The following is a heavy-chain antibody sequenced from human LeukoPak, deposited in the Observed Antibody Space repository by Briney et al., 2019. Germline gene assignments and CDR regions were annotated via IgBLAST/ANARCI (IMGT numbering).Heavy chain of an antibody. CDR3: ATQIAVAGTVDY. J-gene: IGHJ4*02. CDR1: GFTFSSYA. V-gene: IGHV3-23*01. Sequence: PGGSLRLSCAASGFTFSSYAMSWVRQAPGKGLEWVSAISGSGGSTYYADSVKGRFTISRDNSKNTLYLQKNSLRAEDTAVYYCATQIAVAGTVDYWGQGTLVTVSP. CDR2: ISGSGGST. D-gene: IGHD6-19*01.